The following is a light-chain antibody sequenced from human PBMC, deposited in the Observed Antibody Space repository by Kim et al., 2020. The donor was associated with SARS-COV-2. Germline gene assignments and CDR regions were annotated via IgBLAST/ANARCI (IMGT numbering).Light chain of an antibody. J-gene: IGKJ4*01. CDR1: QSVSTY. V-gene: IGKV3-11*01. Sequence: EIVLTQSPATLSLSPGERATLSCRASQSVSTYLAWYQQKPGQAPRLVMYDASNTVTGIPARFSGSGSGTDFTLTISSLEPEDSAVYYCQQRSNWPLTFGGGTKVEIK. CDR3: QQRSNWPLT. CDR2: DAS.